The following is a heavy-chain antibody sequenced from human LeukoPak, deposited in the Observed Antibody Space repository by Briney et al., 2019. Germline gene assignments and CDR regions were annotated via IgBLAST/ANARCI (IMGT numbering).Heavy chain of an antibody. CDR2: IWYDGSNK. CDR3: ARGGRIQLWLQFPESSGPFDY. D-gene: IGHD5-18*01. Sequence: GSLRLSCAASGFTFSSYGMHWVRQAPGKGLEWVAVIWYDGSNKYYADSVKGRFTISRDNSKNTLYLQMNSLRAEDTAVYYCARGGRIQLWLQFPESSGPFDYWGQGTLVTVSS. J-gene: IGHJ4*02. V-gene: IGHV3-33*01. CDR1: GFTFSSYG.